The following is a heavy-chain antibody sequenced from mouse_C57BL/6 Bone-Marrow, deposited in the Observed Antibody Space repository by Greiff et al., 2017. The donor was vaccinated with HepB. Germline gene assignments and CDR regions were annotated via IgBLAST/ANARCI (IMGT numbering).Heavy chain of an antibody. J-gene: IGHJ2*01. CDR2: ISDGGSYT. D-gene: IGHD3-2*02. Sequence: EVQRVESGGGLVKPGGSLKLSCAASGFTFSSYAMSWVRQTPEKRLEWVATISDGGSYTYYPDNVKGRFTISRDNAKNNLYLQMSHLKSEDSAMYYCARVGASSGYWGQGTTLTVSS. V-gene: IGHV5-4*01. CDR1: GFTFSSYA. CDR3: ARVGASSGY.